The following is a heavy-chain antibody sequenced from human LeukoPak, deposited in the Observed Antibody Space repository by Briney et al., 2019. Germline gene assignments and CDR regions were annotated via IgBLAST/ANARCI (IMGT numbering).Heavy chain of an antibody. CDR2: IYHSGST. D-gene: IGHD2-2*01. CDR1: GYSISGGYY. V-gene: IGHV4-38-2*01. Sequence: SETLSLTCAVSGYSISGGYYWGWIRQPPGQGLEWIGSIYHSGSTYYNPSLKSRVTISVDTSKNQFSLKLSSVTAADTAVYYCATLGYCSSTSCYQGYWGQGTLVTVSS. J-gene: IGHJ4*02. CDR3: ATLGYCSSTSCYQGY.